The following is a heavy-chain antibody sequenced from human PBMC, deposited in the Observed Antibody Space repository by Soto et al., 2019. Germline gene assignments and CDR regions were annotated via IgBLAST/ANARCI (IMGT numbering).Heavy chain of an antibody. Sequence: SVKVSCKASGYTFTSYGISWVRQAPGQGLEWMGGIIPIFGTANYAQKFQGRVTITADESTSTAYKELSSLRSEDTAVYYCARVPSPWGQGTLVTVSS. V-gene: IGHV1-69*13. CDR1: GYTFTSYG. J-gene: IGHJ5*02. CDR3: ARVPSP. CDR2: IIPIFGTA.